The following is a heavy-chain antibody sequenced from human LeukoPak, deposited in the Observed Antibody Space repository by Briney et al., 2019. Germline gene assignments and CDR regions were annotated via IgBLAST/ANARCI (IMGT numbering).Heavy chain of an antibody. D-gene: IGHD2-2*01. V-gene: IGHV3-7*01. Sequence: QPGGSLRLSCAASGITFSSYWMSWVRQAPGKGLEWVASIKQDGSEKHYVDSVKGRFTISRDNAKNSLYLQMNSLRAEDTAVYYCARAPVVPARYFDYWGQGTLVTVSS. CDR3: ARAPVVPARYFDY. CDR1: GITFSSYW. CDR2: IKQDGSEK. J-gene: IGHJ4*02.